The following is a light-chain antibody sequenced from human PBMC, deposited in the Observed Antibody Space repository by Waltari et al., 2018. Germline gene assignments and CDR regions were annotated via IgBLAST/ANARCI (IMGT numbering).Light chain of an antibody. J-gene: IGLJ3*02. V-gene: IGLV4-69*01. Sequence: QLVLTQSPSASASLGASVKVTCTLSSGHTNNAIAWHQQQPERGPRCLVRINSDGSHKKGDGVPDRFSGSRSGTEFYLTISSLQSEDEGDYYCQTWDTAILLFGGGTKLSVL. CDR2: INSDGSH. CDR3: QTWDTAILL. CDR1: SGHTNNA.